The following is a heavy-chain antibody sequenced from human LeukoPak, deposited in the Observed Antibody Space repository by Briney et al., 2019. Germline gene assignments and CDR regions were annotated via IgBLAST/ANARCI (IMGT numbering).Heavy chain of an antibody. CDR1: GGTFSSYA. J-gene: IGHJ4*02. V-gene: IGHV1-69*01. D-gene: IGHD3-22*01. CDR2: IIPIFGTA. Sequence: GSSVKVSCTASGGTFSSYAISWVRQAPGQGLEWMGGIIPIFGTANYAQKFQGRVTITADESTSTAYMELSSLRSEDTAVYYCARESNYYNSSGYYYGYWGQGPLVTVSS. CDR3: ARESNYYNSSGYYYGY.